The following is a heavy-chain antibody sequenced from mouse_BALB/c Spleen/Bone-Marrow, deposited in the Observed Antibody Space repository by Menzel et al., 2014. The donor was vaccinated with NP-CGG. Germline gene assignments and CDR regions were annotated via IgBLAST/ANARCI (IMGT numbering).Heavy chain of an antibody. Sequence: QVQLQQSGPGLVAPSQRLSVTCTVSGFSLTSYGLSWVRQPPGKGLEWLGVIWGDGSTNYHSALISRLSISKDNSKSQVFLKLNSLQTDDTATYYCRGGPWFAYWGQGTLVTVSA. V-gene: IGHV2-3*01. CDR3: RGGPWFAY. CDR1: GFSLTSYG. CDR2: IWGDGST. J-gene: IGHJ3*01. D-gene: IGHD3-3*01.